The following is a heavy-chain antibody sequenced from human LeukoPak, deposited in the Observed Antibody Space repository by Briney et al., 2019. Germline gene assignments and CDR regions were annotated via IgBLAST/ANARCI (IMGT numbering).Heavy chain of an antibody. D-gene: IGHD2-8*02. V-gene: IGHV1-18*01. CDR2: ISPSNGNT. J-gene: IGHJ3*01. CDR1: GYTFGTSG. CDR3: TRVWESSNWWGAFDV. Sequence: ASVNVSCKTSGYTFGTSGISWVRQAPGQRLEWMGWISPSNGNTYYAQKVQGRVTMTTDTSTSTAYMELRSLRSDDTAVYYCTRVWESSNWWGAFDVWGQGTMVTVSS.